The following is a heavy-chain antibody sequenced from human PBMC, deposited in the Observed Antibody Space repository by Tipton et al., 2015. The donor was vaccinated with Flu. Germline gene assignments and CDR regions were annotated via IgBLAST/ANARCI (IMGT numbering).Heavy chain of an antibody. D-gene: IGHD1-26*01. CDR1: GGSFSGYY. V-gene: IGHV4-34*01. Sequence: LRLSCAVYGGSFSGYYWSWIRQPPGRGLEWIGEINHSGSTNYNPSLKSRVTISVDTSKNQFSLKLSSVTAADTAVYYCARVGRELLNAFDIWGQGTMVTVSS. CDR2: INHSGST. CDR3: ARVGRELLNAFDI. J-gene: IGHJ3*02.